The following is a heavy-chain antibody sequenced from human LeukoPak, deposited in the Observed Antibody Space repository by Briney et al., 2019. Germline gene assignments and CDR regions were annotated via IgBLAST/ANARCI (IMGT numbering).Heavy chain of an antibody. CDR1: GFTFDDYA. J-gene: IGHJ4*02. V-gene: IGHV3-9*01. CDR3: AKDIGKFYFDY. Sequence: PGRSLRLSCAASGFTFDDYAMHWVRQAPGKGLEWVSGISWNSGSIGYADSVKGRFTISRDNAKNSLYLQMNSLRAEDTALYYCAKDIGKFYFDYWGQGTLVTVPS. CDR2: ISWNSGSI. D-gene: IGHD4-23*01.